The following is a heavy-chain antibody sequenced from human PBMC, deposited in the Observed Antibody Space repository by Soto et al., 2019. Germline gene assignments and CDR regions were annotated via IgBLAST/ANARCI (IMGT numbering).Heavy chain of an antibody. V-gene: IGHV3-33*01. Sequence: QVQLVESGGGVVQPGRSLRLSCAASGFTFSSYGMHWVRQAPGKGLEWVAVIWYDGSNKYYADSVKGRFTIYRDNSKNELYLQMKSLRAEDTAVYYCAREMAVGVTWMPNYYYCCGMDVWGQGTTVTVSS. D-gene: IGHD6-19*01. CDR1: GFTFSSYG. J-gene: IGHJ6*02. CDR3: AREMAVGVTWMPNYYYCCGMDV. CDR2: IWYDGSNK.